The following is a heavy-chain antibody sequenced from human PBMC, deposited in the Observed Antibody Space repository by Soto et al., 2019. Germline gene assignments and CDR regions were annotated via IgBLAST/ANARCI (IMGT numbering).Heavy chain of an antibody. CDR2: INHSGST. CDR3: ARGLPITIFGVVTAGDEFDY. Sequence: QVQLQQWGAGLLKPSETLSLTCAVYGGSFSGYYWSWIRQPPGKGLEWIGEINHSGSTNYNPSLKSRVTISVDTSKNQFSLKLSSVTAADTAVYYCARGLPITIFGVVTAGDEFDYWGQGTLVTVSS. CDR1: GGSFSGYY. V-gene: IGHV4-34*01. J-gene: IGHJ4*02. D-gene: IGHD3-3*01.